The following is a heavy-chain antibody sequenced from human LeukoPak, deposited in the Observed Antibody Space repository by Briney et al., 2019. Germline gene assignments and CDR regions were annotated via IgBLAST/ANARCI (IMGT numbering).Heavy chain of an antibody. CDR3: ARGPAPLFDY. CDR2: IYYSGST. CDR1: GGSISSGDYY. V-gene: IGHV4-30-4*01. Sequence: SETLSLTCTVSGGSISSGDYYWSWIRQPPRKGLEWIGYIYYSGSTYYNPSLKSRVTISVDTSKNQFSLKLSSVTAADTAVYYCARGPAPLFDYWGQGTLVTVSS. J-gene: IGHJ4*02.